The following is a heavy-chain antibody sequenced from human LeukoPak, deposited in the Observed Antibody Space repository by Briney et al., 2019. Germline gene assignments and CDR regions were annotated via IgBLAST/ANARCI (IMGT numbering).Heavy chain of an antibody. V-gene: IGHV3-23*01. J-gene: IGHJ4*02. D-gene: IGHD3-10*01. CDR3: AKGSGIMVRGAYLDY. CDR1: GFTFSTYA. Sequence: PGGSLRLSCAASGFTFSTYAMSWVRQAPGRGPKWVSAISGTGVSTYYADSEKGRFTISRDNSKNTLYLQMNSLRAEDTAVYYCAKGSGIMVRGAYLDYWGQGTLVTVSS. CDR2: ISGTGVST.